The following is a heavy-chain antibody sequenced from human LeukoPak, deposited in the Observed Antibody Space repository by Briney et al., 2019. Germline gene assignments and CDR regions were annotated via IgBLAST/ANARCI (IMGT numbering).Heavy chain of an antibody. CDR2: INHSGIT. V-gene: IGHV4-34*01. CDR1: GGSFSDYY. J-gene: IGHJ1*01. Sequence: SETLSLTCAVYGGSFSDYYWSWIRQPPGTGLEWIEEINHSGITNYNPSLKSRVTISVDTSKNQFSLKVNSVTAADTAMYYCASRAATYYYDSSGPGWGQGTLVTVSS. D-gene: IGHD3-22*01. CDR3: ASRAATYYYDSSGPG.